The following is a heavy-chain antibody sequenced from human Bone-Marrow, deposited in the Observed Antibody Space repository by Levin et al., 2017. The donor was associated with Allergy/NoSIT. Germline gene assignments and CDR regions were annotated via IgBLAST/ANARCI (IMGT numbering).Heavy chain of an antibody. CDR1: GYTFGDYY. Sequence: GESLKISCTVSGYTFGDYYMHWVRQAPGQGLEWMGWINPKRGDANTAQKFEGRVVLTRDTSISTAYMEVRRLRSDDTALYYCARGGTSSNDYWGQGTLVTVSS. D-gene: IGHD6-13*01. J-gene: IGHJ4*02. CDR3: ARGGTSSNDY. V-gene: IGHV1-2*02. CDR2: INPKRGDA.